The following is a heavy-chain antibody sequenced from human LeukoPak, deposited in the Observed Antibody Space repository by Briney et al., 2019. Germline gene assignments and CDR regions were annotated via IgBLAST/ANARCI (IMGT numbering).Heavy chain of an antibody. D-gene: IGHD3-16*01. V-gene: IGHV3-53*01. CDR1: GCTVSSNF. CDR3: ARDLLGGGTFDI. Sequence: AGSLRLSCAASGCTVSSNFMNWVRQAPGKGLEWVSDYADSVKGRFTISRDNSKNTLYLQMNSLRAEDTAVYYCARDLLGGGTFDICGQGTMVTVSS. J-gene: IGHJ3*02.